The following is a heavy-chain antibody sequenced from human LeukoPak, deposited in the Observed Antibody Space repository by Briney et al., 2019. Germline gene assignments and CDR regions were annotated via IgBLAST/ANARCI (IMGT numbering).Heavy chain of an antibody. D-gene: IGHD5-12*01. J-gene: IGHJ6*02. Sequence: PGGSLRLSCAASGFTFSSYAMSWVRQAPGKGLEWVSAISGSGGSTYYADSVKGRFTISRDNSKNTLYLQMNSLRAEDTAVYYCAKDRIVATIGGYYYYYGMDVWGQGTTVTVSS. CDR2: ISGSGGST. CDR1: GFTFSSYA. CDR3: AKDRIVATIGGYYYYYGMDV. V-gene: IGHV3-23*01.